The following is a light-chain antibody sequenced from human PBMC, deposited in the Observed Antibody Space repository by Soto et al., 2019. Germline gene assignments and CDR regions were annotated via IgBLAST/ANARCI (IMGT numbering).Light chain of an antibody. CDR2: EDN. CDR1: SGSIADNY. J-gene: IGLJ7*01. V-gene: IGLV6-57*03. CDR3: QSYHGTTVV. Sequence: NFMLTQPHSVSESPGKTVTISCTRSSGSIADNYVQWYQRRPGSAPTTVIFEDNQRASGVSDRFSASIDTSSNSASLTISGLQTEDEADCYCQSYHGTTVVFGGGTQLTVL.